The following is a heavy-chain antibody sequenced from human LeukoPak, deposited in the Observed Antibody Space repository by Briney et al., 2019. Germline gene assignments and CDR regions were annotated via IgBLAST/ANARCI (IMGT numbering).Heavy chain of an antibody. CDR1: GFTFSSYW. CDR3: TRGNYYAMDV. Sequence: GGSLRLSCAASGFTFSSYWMHWVRQAPGKGLVWVSRINTDGSSITCADSVKGRFTISRDNAKNTLYLQMNSLRAEDTAVYHCTRGNYYAMDVWGQGTTVTVSS. CDR2: INTDGSSI. V-gene: IGHV3-74*01. J-gene: IGHJ6*02.